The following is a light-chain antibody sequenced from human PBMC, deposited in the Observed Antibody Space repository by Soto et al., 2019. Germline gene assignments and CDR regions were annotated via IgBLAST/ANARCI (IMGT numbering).Light chain of an antibody. CDR2: EVS. V-gene: IGLV2-14*01. CDR1: SSDVGGYNY. J-gene: IGLJ1*01. CDR3: SSYRSSTTPRV. Sequence: QSALTQPASVSGSPGQSITISCTGTSSDVGGYNYVSWYQQHPGKAPKLMIYEVSSRPSGVSNRFSGSKSGNTASLTISGLQAEDEADYYCSSYRSSTTPRVFGTGTKVTVL.